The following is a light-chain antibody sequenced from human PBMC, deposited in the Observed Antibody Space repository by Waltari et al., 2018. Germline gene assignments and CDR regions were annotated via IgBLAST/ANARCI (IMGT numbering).Light chain of an antibody. Sequence: DIQMTQSPPSLSASVGDRVTITCRASQSISTYLNWYQQKPGKAPELLIYGSSSLQSGVPSRFSGSGSGTDFTLTISSLQPEDFASYYCQQSYNTPLTFGQGTKVEIK. CDR3: QQSYNTPLT. V-gene: IGKV1-39*01. CDR2: GSS. J-gene: IGKJ1*01. CDR1: QSISTY.